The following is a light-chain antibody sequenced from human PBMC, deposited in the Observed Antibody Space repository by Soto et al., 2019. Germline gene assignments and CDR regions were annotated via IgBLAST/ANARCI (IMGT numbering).Light chain of an antibody. CDR3: QQYNSYPWT. CDR2: KAS. Sequence: DIQMTQSPSTLSASVGDRVTITCRASQSIRSWLAWYQQKPGKAPKLLIYKASSLETGVPLRFSGSGSGTEFTLTISSLQPDDFATYYCQQYNSYPWTLGQGTKVDIK. V-gene: IGKV1-5*03. J-gene: IGKJ1*01. CDR1: QSIRSW.